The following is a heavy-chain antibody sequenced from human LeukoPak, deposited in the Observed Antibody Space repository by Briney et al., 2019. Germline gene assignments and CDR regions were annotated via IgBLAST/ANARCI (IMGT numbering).Heavy chain of an antibody. CDR1: GGSISSYY. V-gene: IGHV4-4*07. CDR2: THTSGST. J-gene: IGHJ4*02. Sequence: SETLSLTCTVSGGSISSYYWTWIRQPAGKGLEWIGRTHTSGSTNYNPSLKSRVTMSVDTSKNQFSLRLTSVTAADTAVYYCARDTYYYGSGTYYFNYWGQGTLVTVSS. D-gene: IGHD3-10*01. CDR3: ARDTYYYGSGTYYFNY.